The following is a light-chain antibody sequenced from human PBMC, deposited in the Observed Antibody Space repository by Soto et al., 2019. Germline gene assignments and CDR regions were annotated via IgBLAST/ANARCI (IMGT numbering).Light chain of an antibody. CDR3: QQRYSTSSLN. V-gene: IGKV1-39*01. J-gene: IGKJ4*01. CDR2: AAS. Sequence: DIQMTHSPSSLSASVGDRVTITFRASQSISSYLNWYQQKPGKAPKLLIYAASSLQSGVPSRFSGSGSGTDFTLTIRSLQPEDFATYYCQQRYSTSSLNCGGGNKGAIK. CDR1: QSISSY.